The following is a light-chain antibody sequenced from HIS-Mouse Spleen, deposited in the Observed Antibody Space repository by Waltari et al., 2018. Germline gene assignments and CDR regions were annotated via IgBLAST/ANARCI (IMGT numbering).Light chain of an antibody. V-gene: IGLV3-10*01. Sequence: SYELTQPPSVSVSPGQTARITCSGDPLPKHYAYWYQQKSGPAPVLVIYEDSKRPSGIPERFSGSSSGTMATLTISGAQVEDEADYYCYSTDSSGNHRVFGGGTKLTVL. CDR3: YSTDSSGNHRV. CDR1: PLPKHY. J-gene: IGLJ2*01. CDR2: EDS.